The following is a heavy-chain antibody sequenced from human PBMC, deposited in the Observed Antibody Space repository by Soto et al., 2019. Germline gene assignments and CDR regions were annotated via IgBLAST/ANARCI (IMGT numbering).Heavy chain of an antibody. J-gene: IGHJ6*03. CDR1: GFTFSNAW. CDR3: TTVGIQYYYYYYMDV. D-gene: IGHD6-13*01. CDR2: IKSKTDGGTT. Sequence: GSLRLSCAASGFTFSNAWMSWVRQAPGKGLEWVGRIKSKTDGGTTDYAAPVKGRFTISRDDSKNTLYLQMNSLKTEDTAVYYCTTVGIQYYYYYYMDVWGKGTTVTVSS. V-gene: IGHV3-15*01.